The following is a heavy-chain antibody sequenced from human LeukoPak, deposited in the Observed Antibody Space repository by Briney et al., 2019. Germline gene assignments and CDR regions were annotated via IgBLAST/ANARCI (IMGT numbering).Heavy chain of an antibody. CDR3: AKGLGYCSSTSCLNRFDY. J-gene: IGHJ4*02. CDR2: ISGSGGST. V-gene: IGHV3-23*01. CDR1: GFTFSSYA. Sequence: GGSLRLSCAASGFTFSSYAMSWVRQAPGKGLEWVSAISGSGGSTYYADSVKGRFTISRDNSKNTLYLQMNSLRAEDTAVYYCAKGLGYCSSTSCLNRFDYWGQGTLVTVSS. D-gene: IGHD2-2*01.